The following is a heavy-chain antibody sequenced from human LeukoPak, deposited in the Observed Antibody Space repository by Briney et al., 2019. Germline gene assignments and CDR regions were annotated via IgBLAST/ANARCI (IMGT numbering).Heavy chain of an antibody. J-gene: IGHJ4*02. Sequence: ASVKVSCKASGYTFTSYDINWVRQATGQGLEWMGWMNPNSGNTGYAQKFQGRVTMTRNTPISTAYMELSSLRSEDTAVYYCARGWYSSGWYSYWGQGTLVTVSS. CDR3: ARGWYSSGWYSY. CDR1: GYTFTSYD. D-gene: IGHD6-19*01. CDR2: MNPNSGNT. V-gene: IGHV1-8*01.